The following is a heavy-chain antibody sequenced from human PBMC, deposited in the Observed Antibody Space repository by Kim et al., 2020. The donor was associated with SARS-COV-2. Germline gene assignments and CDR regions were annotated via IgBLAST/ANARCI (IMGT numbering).Heavy chain of an antibody. V-gene: IGHV1-3*01. D-gene: IGHD3-9*01. CDR3: ARPNYDILTGYYKRTGYFDY. J-gene: IGHJ4*02. CDR2: INAGNGNT. CDR1: GYTFTSYA. Sequence: ASVKVSCKASGYTFTSYAMHWVRQAPGQRLEWMGWINAGNGNTKYSQKFKGRVTITRDTSASTAYMELSSLRSEDTAVYYCARPNYDILTGYYKRTGYFDYWGQGNLVTVSS.